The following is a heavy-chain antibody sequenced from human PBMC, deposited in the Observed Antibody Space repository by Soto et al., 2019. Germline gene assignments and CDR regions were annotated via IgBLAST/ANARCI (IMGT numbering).Heavy chain of an antibody. CDR2: IRSKANSYAT. CDR1: GFAFSGSA. CDR3: SRQGRGQGVDYFDKCGSSAPIDF. Sequence: EVQLVESGGGLVQPGGSLKLSCAASGFAFSGSAMHWVRQASGNGLEWVGRIRSKANSYATTYAASVEGRFTISRDDSKNTAYLQMNSLKAEDTAVYYCSRQGRGQGVDYFDKCGSSAPIDFWGHGTLVTVSS. V-gene: IGHV3-73*02. J-gene: IGHJ4*03. D-gene: IGHD3-22*01.